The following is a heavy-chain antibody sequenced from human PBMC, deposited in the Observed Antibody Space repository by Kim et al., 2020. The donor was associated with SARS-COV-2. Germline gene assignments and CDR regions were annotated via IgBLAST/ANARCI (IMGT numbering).Heavy chain of an antibody. J-gene: IGHJ4*02. V-gene: IGHV3-7*01. CDR2: IKQDGSEK. Sequence: GGSLRLSCAASGFTFSSYWMSWVRQAPGKGLEWVANIKQDGSEKYYVDSVKGRFTISRDNAKNSLYLQMNSLRAEDTAVYYCARAQGFWSGYPYYFDYWGQGTLVTVSS. CDR3: ARAQGFWSGYPYYFDY. CDR1: GFTFSSYW. D-gene: IGHD3-3*01.